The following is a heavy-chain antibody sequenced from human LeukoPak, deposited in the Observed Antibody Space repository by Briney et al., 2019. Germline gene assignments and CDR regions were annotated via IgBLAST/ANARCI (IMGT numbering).Heavy chain of an antibody. CDR1: GFTFSSYA. CDR2: ISYDGSNK. V-gene: IGHV3-30*04. Sequence: GGSLRLSCAASGFTFSSYAMHWVRQAPGKGLEGVAVISYDGSNKYYADSVKGRFTISRDNSKNTLYLQMNSLRAEDTAVYYCARDLNWNDGLDYWGQGTLVTVSS. D-gene: IGHD1-20*01. CDR3: ARDLNWNDGLDY. J-gene: IGHJ4*02.